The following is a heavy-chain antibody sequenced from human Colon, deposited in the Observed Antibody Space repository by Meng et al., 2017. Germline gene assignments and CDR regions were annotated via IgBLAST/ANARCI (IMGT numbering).Heavy chain of an antibody. CDR3: AREPQRFDY. J-gene: IGHJ4*02. CDR1: AYTFTRNG. V-gene: IGHV7-4-1*02. CDR2: INTDTGNP. Sequence: QVQLVQSGSDLKEPGASVKVSCNASAYTFTRNGMNWVRQAPGQGLEWIGWINTDTGNPTYAQGFRGRFVFSLDTSVSTAYLEISSLEPEDTAVYYCAREPQRFDYWGQGTLVTVSS.